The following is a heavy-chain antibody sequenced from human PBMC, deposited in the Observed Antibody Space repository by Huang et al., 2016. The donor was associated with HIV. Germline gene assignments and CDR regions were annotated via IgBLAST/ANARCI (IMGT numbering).Heavy chain of an antibody. D-gene: IGHD3-10*01. J-gene: IGHJ4*02. CDR2: IYPRDSDT. CDR3: ARHVGVYGSASSAFDY. Sequence: EVQLVQSGAEVKKPGESLKISCKGSGYSFPTFWIGWVRQLPGKGLEWMGIIYPRDSDTIYSPSFQGQGTISADRSASTAYLQWSSLKASDTAMYYCARHVGVYGSASSAFDYWGQGTLVTVSS. V-gene: IGHV5-51*01. CDR1: GYSFPTFW.